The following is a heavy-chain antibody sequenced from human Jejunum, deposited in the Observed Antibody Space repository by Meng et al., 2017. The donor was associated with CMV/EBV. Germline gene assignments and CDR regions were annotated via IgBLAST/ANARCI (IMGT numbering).Heavy chain of an antibody. J-gene: IGHJ4*02. Sequence: EYTFTDYYVHWGRQAPGQGLEWMGYLNPYTGDTNYAQKFQGRVTMTRDTSTNTAYMELTRLRSDDTALYYCAKDAGSFLDYYFDYWGQGTLVTVSS. CDR1: EYTFTDYY. CDR3: AKDAGSFLDYYFDY. D-gene: IGHD1-26*01. V-gene: IGHV1-2*02. CDR2: LNPYTGDT.